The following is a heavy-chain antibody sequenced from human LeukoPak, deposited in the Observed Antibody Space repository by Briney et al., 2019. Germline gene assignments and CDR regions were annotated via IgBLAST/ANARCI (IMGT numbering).Heavy chain of an antibody. V-gene: IGHV3-66*03. J-gene: IGHJ5*02. CDR2: IYSTGIT. CDR3: ARDRGPGWFGP. CDR1: GFTVSSNY. D-gene: IGHD3-10*01. Sequence: GGSLRLSCTVSGFTVSSNYVSWVRQAPGKGLEWVSVIYSTGITFYADSEKGRFTTSRDNSKNTVYLQMNSLRPEDTAVYYCARDRGPGWFGPWGQGTLVTVSS.